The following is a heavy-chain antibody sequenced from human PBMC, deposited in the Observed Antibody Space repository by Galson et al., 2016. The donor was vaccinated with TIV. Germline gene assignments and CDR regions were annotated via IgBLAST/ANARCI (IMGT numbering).Heavy chain of an antibody. J-gene: IGHJ4*02. CDR1: GYMFTAYF. Sequence: SVKVSCKASGYMFTAYFIHWVRQAPGPGLEWMGRIKPNSGATDYAQKFQGRVTMTRDTSISTAYMELSRLTYDDTAVYYCARSYYYDSSAYYFDYWGRGTLVTVSS. CDR3: ARSYYYDSSAYYFDY. CDR2: IKPNSGAT. D-gene: IGHD3-22*01. V-gene: IGHV1-2*06.